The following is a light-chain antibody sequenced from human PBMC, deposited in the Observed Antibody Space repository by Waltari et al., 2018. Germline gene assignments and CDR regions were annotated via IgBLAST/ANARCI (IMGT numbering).Light chain of an antibody. CDR1: QGIAKF. J-gene: IGKJ2*01. Sequence: IQMTQSPSSLSASIGDRVTIPCRASQGIAKFLNWYQQKPGQAPKLLIYAASSLQREIPSRCSGSGSGTDFTLTITSLQPDDFATYYCQQSYSDAPYTFGPGTKLEIK. V-gene: IGKV1-39*01. CDR3: QQSYSDAPYT. CDR2: AAS.